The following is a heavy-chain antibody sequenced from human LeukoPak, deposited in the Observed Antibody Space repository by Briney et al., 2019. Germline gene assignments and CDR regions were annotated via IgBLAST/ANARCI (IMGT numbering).Heavy chain of an antibody. Sequence: ASVKVSCKASGGTFSSYAISWVRQAPGQGLEWMGGIIPIFGTANYAQKFQGRVTITADKSTSTAYMELSSLRSEDTAVYYCARDPEEQRAFDYWGQGTLVTVSS. CDR2: IIPIFGTA. CDR3: ARDPEEQRAFDY. CDR1: GGTFSSYA. D-gene: IGHD6-25*01. J-gene: IGHJ4*02. V-gene: IGHV1-69*06.